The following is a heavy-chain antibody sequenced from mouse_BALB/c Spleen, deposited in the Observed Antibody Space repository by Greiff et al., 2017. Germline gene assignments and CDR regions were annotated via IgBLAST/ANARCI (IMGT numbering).Heavy chain of an antibody. J-gene: IGHJ4*01. D-gene: IGHD2-3*01. V-gene: IGHV1-80*01. CDR2: IYPGDGDT. CDR3: ARDGPAMDY. CDR1: GYAFSSYW. Sequence: VQLVESGAELVRPGSSVKISCKASGYAFSSYWMNWVKQRPGQGLEWIGQIYPGDGDTNYNGKFKGKATLTADKSSSTAYMQLSSLTSEDSAVYCCARDGPAMDYWGQGTSVTVSS.